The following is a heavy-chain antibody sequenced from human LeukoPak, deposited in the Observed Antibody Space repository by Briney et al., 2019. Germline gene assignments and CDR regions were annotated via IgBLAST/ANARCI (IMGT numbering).Heavy chain of an antibody. CDR2: INHSGST. V-gene: IGHV4-34*01. D-gene: IGHD6-19*01. CDR1: GGSFSGYY. CDR3: ARSIAVAGKRGLDY. Sequence: SETLSLTCAVYGGSFSGYYWGWIRQPPGKGLEWIGEINHSGSTNYNPSLKSRVTISVDTSKNQFSLKLSSVTAADTAVYYCARSIAVAGKRGLDYWGQGTLVTVSS. J-gene: IGHJ4*02.